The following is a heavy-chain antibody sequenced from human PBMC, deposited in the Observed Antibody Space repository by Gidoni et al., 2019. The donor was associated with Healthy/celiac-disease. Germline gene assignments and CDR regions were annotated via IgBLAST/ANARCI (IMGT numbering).Heavy chain of an antibody. V-gene: IGHV3-15*01. CDR1: GFTSGTAW. Sequence: EVQLVESGGGLVSPAGSVGRCCAAAGFTSGTAWLSCVRQAPGRGLEWVGRIKSKTDGGTSDYAAHVKGIFTISRNASKNTQYLLMNSLKTEDTAVYYWTKRPYSSSWYRGVWGQGTLVTVSS. CDR2: IKSKTDGGTS. D-gene: IGHD6-13*01. CDR3: TKRPYSSSWYRGV. J-gene: IGHJ4*02.